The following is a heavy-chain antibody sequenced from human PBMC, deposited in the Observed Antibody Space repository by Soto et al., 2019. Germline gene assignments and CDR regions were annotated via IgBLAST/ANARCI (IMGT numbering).Heavy chain of an antibody. CDR2: IYPGDSDT. CDR3: ARTSAAGKYYYGMDV. J-gene: IGHJ6*02. Sequence: RGESLKISCKGSGYRFTNYWIGWVRQMPGKGLEWMGIIYPGDSDTRYSPSFQGQVTISADKSISTAYLQWSSLKASDTAMYYCARTSAAGKYYYGMDVWGQGTTVTV. V-gene: IGHV5-51*01. D-gene: IGHD6-13*01. CDR1: GYRFTNYW.